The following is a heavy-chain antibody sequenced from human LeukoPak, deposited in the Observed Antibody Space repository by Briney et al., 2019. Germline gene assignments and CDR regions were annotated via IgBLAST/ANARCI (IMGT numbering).Heavy chain of an antibody. J-gene: IGHJ4*02. Sequence: GGSLRLSCAASGFTFSNYAVHWVRQAPGKGLEWVSGISSSGGNTNYADSVKGRFTTSRDNSKNTLYLQMNSLRGEDTAVYYCAKGYYYDSSGYSRLACFDSWGQGTLVTVSS. V-gene: IGHV3-23*01. CDR2: ISSSGGNT. D-gene: IGHD3-22*01. CDR1: GFTFSNYA. CDR3: AKGYYYDSSGYSRLACFDS.